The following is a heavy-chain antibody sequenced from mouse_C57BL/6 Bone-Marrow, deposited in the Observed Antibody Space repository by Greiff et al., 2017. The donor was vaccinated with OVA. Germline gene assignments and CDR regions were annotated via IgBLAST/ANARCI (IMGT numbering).Heavy chain of an antibody. CDR3: ARGGTGPFAY. CDR2: INPSTGGT. D-gene: IGHD4-1*01. V-gene: IGHV1-42*01. CDR1: GYSFTGYY. J-gene: IGHJ3*01. Sequence: VQLQQSGPELVKPGASVKISCKASGYSFTGYYMNWVKQSPEKSLEWIGEINPSTGGTTYNQKFKAKATLTVDKSSSTAYMQLKSLTSEDSAVYYCARGGTGPFAYGGQGTLVTVSA.